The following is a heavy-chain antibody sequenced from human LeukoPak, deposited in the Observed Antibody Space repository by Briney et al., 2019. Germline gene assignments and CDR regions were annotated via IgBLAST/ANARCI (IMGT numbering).Heavy chain of an antibody. Sequence: GESLKISCKGSGYTFTTHWITWVRQMPGKGLEWMGILYPGDSDAKYSPSFQGQVTISVDKSISTAYLQWSSLKASDSATYYCARPRSGAYYGAFDIWGQGTMVTVSS. CDR2: LYPGDSDA. J-gene: IGHJ3*02. CDR3: ARPRSGAYYGAFDI. V-gene: IGHV5-51*01. CDR1: GYTFTTHW. D-gene: IGHD1-26*01.